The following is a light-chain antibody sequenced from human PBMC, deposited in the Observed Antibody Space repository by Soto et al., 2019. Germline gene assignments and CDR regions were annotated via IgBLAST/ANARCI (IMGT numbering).Light chain of an antibody. CDR3: QQYNDWPRT. J-gene: IGKJ1*01. V-gene: IGKV3-15*01. Sequence: EIVLTQSAGTLSLSPVERASVSCRASQTVNNNYLAWYHQKPGQAPRLLIYDASTRATGIPARFSGSGSGTEFTLTISSLQSEDFAVYYCQQYNDWPRTFGQGTTVDIK. CDR1: QTVNNN. CDR2: DAS.